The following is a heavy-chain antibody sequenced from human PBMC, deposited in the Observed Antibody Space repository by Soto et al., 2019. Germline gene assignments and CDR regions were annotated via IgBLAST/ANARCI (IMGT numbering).Heavy chain of an antibody. J-gene: IGHJ4*02. V-gene: IGHV3-74*01. Sequence: GGSLRLSCAASGFTLGNYWMHWDRQAPGKGLVWVSRINDYGTTINYAESVEGRFAISRDNAKSSVSLQMNTLRVEDTAVYYCAREDSIIIPAVSDFWGQGTLVTVSS. CDR3: AREDSIIIPAVSDF. CDR2: INDYGTTI. D-gene: IGHD2-2*01. CDR1: GFTLGNYW.